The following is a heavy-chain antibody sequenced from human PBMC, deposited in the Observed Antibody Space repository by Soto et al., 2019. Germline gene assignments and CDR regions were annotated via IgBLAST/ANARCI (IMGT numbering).Heavy chain of an antibody. CDR1: GYTFTSYG. V-gene: IGHV1-18*01. J-gene: IGHJ6*02. D-gene: IGHD3-3*01. Sequence: ASVKVSCKASGYTFTSYGISWVRQAPGQGLEWMGWISAYNGNTNYAQKLQGRVTMTTDTSTSTAYMELRSLRSDDTAVYYCASFLINYYYYGMDVWGQGTTVTVSS. CDR2: ISAYNGNT. CDR3: ASFLINYYYYGMDV.